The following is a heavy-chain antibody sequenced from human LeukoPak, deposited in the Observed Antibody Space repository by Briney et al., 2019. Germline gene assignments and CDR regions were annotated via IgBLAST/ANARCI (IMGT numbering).Heavy chain of an antibody. CDR3: ARDGGSGYFDY. J-gene: IGHJ4*02. CDR1: GFTFSSYA. D-gene: IGHD3-10*01. V-gene: IGHV3-7*01. CDR2: IKQDGSEK. Sequence: PGGSLRLSCAASGFTFSSYAMSWVRQAPGKGLEWVANIKQDGSEKCYVDSVKGRFTISRDNAKNSLYLQMNSLRAEDTAVYYCARDGGSGYFDYWGQGTLVTVSS.